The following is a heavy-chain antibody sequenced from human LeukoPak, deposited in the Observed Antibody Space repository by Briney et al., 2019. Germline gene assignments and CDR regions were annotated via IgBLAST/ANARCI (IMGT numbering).Heavy chain of an antibody. V-gene: IGHV3-74*01. CDR1: GFTFSSYW. D-gene: IGHD3-3*01. CDR2: INSDGSST. J-gene: IGHJ6*02. CDR3: ARGLEYYYYGMDV. Sequence: GGSLRLSCAASGFTFSSYWMHCVRQAPGKGLVWVSRINSDGSSTSYADSVKGRFTISRDNAENTLYLQMNSLRAEDTAVYYCARGLEYYYYGMDVRGQGTTVTVSS.